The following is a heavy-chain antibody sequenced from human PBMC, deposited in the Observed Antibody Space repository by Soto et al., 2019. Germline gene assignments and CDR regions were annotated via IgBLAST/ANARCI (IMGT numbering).Heavy chain of an antibody. CDR1: GFTFSSYA. V-gene: IGHV3-23*01. CDR2: ISGSGGST. Sequence: GGSLRLSCAASGFTFSSYAMSWVRQAPGKGLEWVSAISGSGGSTYYADSVKGRFTISRDNSKNTLYLQMNSLRAEDTAVYYCAKDQQQLVRGSYYNWFDPWGQGTLVTVSS. CDR3: AKDQQQLVRGSYYNWFDP. J-gene: IGHJ5*02. D-gene: IGHD6-13*01.